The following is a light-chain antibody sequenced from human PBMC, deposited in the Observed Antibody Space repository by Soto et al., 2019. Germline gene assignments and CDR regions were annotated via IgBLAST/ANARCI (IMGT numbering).Light chain of an antibody. J-gene: IGLJ1*01. CDR1: SSDVGGYNY. CDR3: SSYTSSSTLYV. V-gene: IGLV2-14*01. CDR2: DVS. Sequence: QSALTQPASVSGSPGQSITISCTGTSSDVGGYNYVSWYQQLPGTAPKLLIYDVSNRPSGVSNRFSGSKSGNTASLTISGLQAEDEADYYCSSYTSSSTLYVFGTGTKVTVL.